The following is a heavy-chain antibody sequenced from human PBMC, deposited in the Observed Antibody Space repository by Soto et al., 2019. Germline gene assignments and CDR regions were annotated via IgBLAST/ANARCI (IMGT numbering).Heavy chain of an antibody. CDR2: IYYSGST. D-gene: IGHD3-16*01. Sequence: PSETLSLTCAVHGGSFSDYYWSWIRQPPGKGLEWIGYIYYSGSTNYNPSLKSRVTISVDTSKNQFSLKLSSVTAADTAVYYCARGGGEPFDYWGQGTLVTVSS. CDR3: ARGGGEPFDY. J-gene: IGHJ4*02. CDR1: GGSFSDYY. V-gene: IGHV4-59*01.